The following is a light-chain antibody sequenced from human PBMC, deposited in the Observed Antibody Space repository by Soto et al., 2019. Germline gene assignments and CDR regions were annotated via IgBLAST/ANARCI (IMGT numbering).Light chain of an antibody. V-gene: IGKV3-15*01. CDR3: QQYNNWPRGT. CDR1: QSVSSN. CDR2: GAS. J-gene: IGKJ1*01. Sequence: EIVMPQSPATLSVSPGESSTLSGRASQSVSSNLAWYQQKPGQAPRLLIYGASTRATGIPARFSGSGSGTEFTLTISGLQSEDFAVYYCQQYNNWPRGTFGQGTKVDIK.